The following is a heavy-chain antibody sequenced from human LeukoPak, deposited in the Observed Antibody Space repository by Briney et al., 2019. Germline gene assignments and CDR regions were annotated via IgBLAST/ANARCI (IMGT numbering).Heavy chain of an antibody. Sequence: GGSLRLSCAASGFTFSSYWMSWVRQAPGKGLEWVANIKQDGSEKYYVDSVKGRFTISRDNAKNSLYLQMNSLRSEDTAVYYCARAQAEMATIRYYYYMDVWGKGTTVTISS. J-gene: IGHJ6*03. D-gene: IGHD5-24*01. CDR2: IKQDGSEK. CDR3: ARAQAEMATIRYYYYMDV. V-gene: IGHV3-7*03. CDR1: GFTFSSYW.